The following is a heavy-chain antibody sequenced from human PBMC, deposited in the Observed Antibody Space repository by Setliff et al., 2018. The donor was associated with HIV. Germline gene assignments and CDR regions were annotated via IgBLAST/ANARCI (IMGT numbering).Heavy chain of an antibody. Sequence: PSETLSLTCTVSGGSISSYYWSWIRQPPGKGPEWIGYIYTSGSTNYNPSLKSRVTISVDTSKNQFSLKLSSVTAADTAVYYCARGLSFYDPGGFDYWGQGTLVTVSS. J-gene: IGHJ4*02. V-gene: IGHV4-4*09. CDR2: IYTSGST. D-gene: IGHD3-22*01. CDR3: ARGLSFYDPGGFDY. CDR1: GGSISSYY.